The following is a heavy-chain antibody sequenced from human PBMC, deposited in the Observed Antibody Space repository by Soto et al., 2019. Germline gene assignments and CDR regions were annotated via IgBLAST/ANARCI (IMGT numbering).Heavy chain of an antibody. J-gene: IGHJ4*02. Sequence: GGSLRLSCAASGFTFSSYGMHWVRQAPGKGLEWVAVISYDGSNKYYADSVKGRFTISRDNSKNTLYLQMNSLRAEDTAVYYCAKLGSITGTTGNLGSDYWGQGTLVTVSS. CDR2: ISYDGSNK. V-gene: IGHV3-30*18. CDR1: GFTFSSYG. CDR3: AKLGSITGTTGNLGSDY. D-gene: IGHD1-7*01.